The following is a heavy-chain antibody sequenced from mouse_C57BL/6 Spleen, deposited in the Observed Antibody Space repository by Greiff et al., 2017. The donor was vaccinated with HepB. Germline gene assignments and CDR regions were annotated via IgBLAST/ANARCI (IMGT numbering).Heavy chain of an antibody. J-gene: IGHJ2*01. CDR3: ARDGGWVDY. CDR1: GFTFSSYA. CDR2: ISDGGSYT. D-gene: IGHD1-1*02. V-gene: IGHV5-4*01. Sequence: EVKVVESGGGLVKPGGSLKLSCAASGFTFSSYAMSWVRQTPEKRLEWVATISDGGSYTYYPDNVKGRFTISRDNAKNNLYLQMSHLKSEDTAMYYCARDGGWVDYWGQGTTLTVSS.